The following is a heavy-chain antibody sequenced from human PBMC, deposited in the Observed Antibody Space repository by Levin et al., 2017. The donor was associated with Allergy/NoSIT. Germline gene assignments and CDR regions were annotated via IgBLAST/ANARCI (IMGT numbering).Heavy chain of an antibody. J-gene: IGHJ4*02. CDR2: IYYSGST. D-gene: IGHD3-10*01. V-gene: IGHV4-39*01. Sequence: SETLSLTCTVSGGSISSSSYYWGWIRQPPGKGLEWIGSIYYSGSTYYNPSLKSRVTISVDTSKNQFSLKLSSVTAADTAVYYCAPDVTMVRGVINVAAYWGQGTLVTVSS. CDR1: GGSISSSSYY. CDR3: APDVTMVRGVINVAAY.